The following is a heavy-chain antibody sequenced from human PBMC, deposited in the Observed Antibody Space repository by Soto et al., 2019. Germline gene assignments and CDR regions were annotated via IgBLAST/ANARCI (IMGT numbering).Heavy chain of an antibody. CDR3: ARRGGGVVLTATTPFDY. J-gene: IGHJ4*02. CDR2: IYHSGGT. CDR1: SGSISTANW. Sequence: PSETLSLTCTVSSGSISTANWWSWVRQPPGRGLEWIGEIYHSGGTNYNLSLKSRVTLSVDKSKNQFSLRLSSVTAADTAMYYCARRGGGVVLTATTPFDYWGQGTLVTVSS. V-gene: IGHV4-4*02. D-gene: IGHD2-21*02.